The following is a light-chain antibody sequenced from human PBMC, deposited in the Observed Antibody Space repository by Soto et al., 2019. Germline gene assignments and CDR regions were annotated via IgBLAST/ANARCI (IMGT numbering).Light chain of an antibody. CDR2: GAS. CDR1: QSVSSSY. V-gene: IGKV3-20*01. J-gene: IGKJ2*01. Sequence: EIVLTQSPGTLSLSPGERATLSYRASQSVSSSYLAWYQQKPGQAPRLLIYGASSRATGIPDRFSGSGSGTDFTLTISRLEPEGFAVYYCQQYGSSPLYTFGQGTKLEIK. CDR3: QQYGSSPLYT.